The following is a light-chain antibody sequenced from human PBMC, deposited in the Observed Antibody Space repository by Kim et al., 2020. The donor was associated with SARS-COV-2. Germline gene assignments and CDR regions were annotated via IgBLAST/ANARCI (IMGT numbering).Light chain of an antibody. CDR2: DNN. Sequence: GQNGPISCSGSSSTIGNNDVSWYQRLPGTAPKLLIYDNNERPSGIPDRFSGSKSGTSATLGITGLQTGDEGDYYCGTWDSSLSAAVFGGGTQLTVL. J-gene: IGLJ7*01. CDR3: GTWDSSLSAAV. CDR1: SSTIGNND. V-gene: IGLV1-51*01.